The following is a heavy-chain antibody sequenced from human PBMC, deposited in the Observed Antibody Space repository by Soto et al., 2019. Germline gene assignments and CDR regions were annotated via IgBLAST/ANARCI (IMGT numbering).Heavy chain of an antibody. CDR2: VGGSGAST. Sequence: EVQLLESGGGLVQPGGSLRLSCAASGFTFSNYAMSWVRQAPGKGLEWVSAVGGSGASTYYADFVKGRFTISRDNAKNTLYRKMNSLRAEDTALYYVAKKYHYGSGRSLYNFDWWGHGTLVTVSS. J-gene: IGHJ4*01. D-gene: IGHD3-10*01. CDR3: AKKYHYGSGRSLYNFDW. CDR1: GFTFSNYA. V-gene: IGHV3-23*01.